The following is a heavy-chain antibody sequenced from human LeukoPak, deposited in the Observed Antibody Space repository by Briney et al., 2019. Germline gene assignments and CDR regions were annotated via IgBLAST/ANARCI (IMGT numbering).Heavy chain of an antibody. Sequence: AGGSLRLSCAVSGFTFSSYAMHWVPKAPGKGLKWVEVISYDGSNKYYADAVKRRFTISRHNSKNTLHLEMNSLRAEDTAVYYCAREGYTHIEHWGRGTLVTVSS. D-gene: IGHD5-12*01. J-gene: IGHJ4*02. V-gene: IGHV3-30*04. CDR3: AREGYTHIEH. CDR2: ISYDGSNK. CDR1: GFTFSSYA.